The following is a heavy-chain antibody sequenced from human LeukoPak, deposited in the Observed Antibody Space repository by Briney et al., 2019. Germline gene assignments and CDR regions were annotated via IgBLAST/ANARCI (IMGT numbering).Heavy chain of an antibody. CDR2: IIPIFGTA. CDR3: ARGVQPEAAPFDY. V-gene: IGHV1-69*13. D-gene: IGHD6-13*01. CDR1: GGTFSSYA. J-gene: IGHJ4*02. Sequence: ASVKVSCKASGGTFSSYAISWVRQAPGQGLEWMGGIIPIFGTANYAQKFQGRVTITADESTSTAYMELSSLRSEDTAVYYCARGVQPEAAPFDYWGQGTLVTVSS.